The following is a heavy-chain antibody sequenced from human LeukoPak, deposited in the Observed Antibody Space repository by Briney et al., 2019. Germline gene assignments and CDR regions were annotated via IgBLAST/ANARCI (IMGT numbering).Heavy chain of an antibody. Sequence: KPSETLSLTCTVSGGSISSHFWSWIRQPPGKGLEWIGYTYSSGSTSYNPSLESRVTISVDTSKNQFSLNLNSVTAADTAIYYCAGGALVRGVFNPLDYWGQGALVTVSS. CDR3: AGGALVRGVFNPLDY. V-gene: IGHV4-59*11. CDR2: TYSSGST. CDR1: GGSISSHF. D-gene: IGHD3-10*01. J-gene: IGHJ4*02.